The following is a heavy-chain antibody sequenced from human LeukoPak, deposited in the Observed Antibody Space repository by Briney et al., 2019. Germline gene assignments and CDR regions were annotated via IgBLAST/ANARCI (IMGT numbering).Heavy chain of an antibody. D-gene: IGHD5-18*01. V-gene: IGHV3-74*01. Sequence: GGSLRLSCAASGFPFSIYWMHWVRHPPGKGLVWVTRINSDGSSTSYADSVKCRFTISRDNAKITLYLQMNSLRVEDTALYYCGRDAPVNTALDYWGQGSLVTVSS. CDR2: INSDGSST. CDR1: GFPFSIYW. J-gene: IGHJ4*02. CDR3: GRDAPVNTALDY.